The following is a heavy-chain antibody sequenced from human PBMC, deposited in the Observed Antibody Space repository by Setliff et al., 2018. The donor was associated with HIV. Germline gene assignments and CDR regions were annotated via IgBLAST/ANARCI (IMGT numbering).Heavy chain of an antibody. Sequence: GAPVKVSCKASGYTFSGYYMHWVRQAPGQGLEWMGWINPNNGGTNYAQKFQGRVTMTGDTSISTVYMELSSLRSDDTAVYYCAREKRSSTWLYSSGGTVDYWGLGTLVTVSS. J-gene: IGHJ4*02. D-gene: IGHD6-25*01. CDR2: INPNNGGT. V-gene: IGHV1-2*02. CDR1: GYTFSGYY. CDR3: AREKRSSTWLYSSGGTVDY.